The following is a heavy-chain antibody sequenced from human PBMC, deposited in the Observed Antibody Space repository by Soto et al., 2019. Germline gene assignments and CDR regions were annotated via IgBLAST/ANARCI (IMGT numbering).Heavy chain of an antibody. CDR1: GFTFSNAW. CDR3: ATGGLGLDY. J-gene: IGHJ4*02. Sequence: EVQMVESGGGFMKPGGSLRLSCAASGFTFSNAWMNWVRQAPGKGLEWVGRVKSKVDGETIDYSAPVKGRFGISRDDSKNTVYLQMNSLKIEDTAVYYCATGGLGLDYWGQGTLDTVSS. CDR2: VKSKVDGETI. V-gene: IGHV3-15*01. D-gene: IGHD6-19*01.